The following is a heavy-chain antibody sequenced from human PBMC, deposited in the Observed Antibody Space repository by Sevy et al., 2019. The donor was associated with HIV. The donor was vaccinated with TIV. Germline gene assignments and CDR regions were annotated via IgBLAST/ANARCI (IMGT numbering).Heavy chain of an antibody. J-gene: IGHJ3*02. CDR1: GFTFSSYA. CDR2: ISYDGSNK. CDR3: ARDYYYDSSGYYEGAFDI. Sequence: GGSLRLSCAASGFTFSSYAMHWVRQAPGKGLEWVAVISYDGSNKYYADSVKGRFTISRDNSKNTLYLQMNSLRAEDTAVYYCARDYYYDSSGYYEGAFDIRGQGTMVTVSS. D-gene: IGHD3-22*01. V-gene: IGHV3-30-3*01.